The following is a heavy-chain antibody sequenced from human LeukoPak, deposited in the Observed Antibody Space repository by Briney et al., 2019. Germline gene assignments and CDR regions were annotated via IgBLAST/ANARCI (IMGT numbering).Heavy chain of an antibody. CDR1: GFTVSSNY. J-gene: IGHJ3*02. CDR3: AREKTSSWYLRDAFDI. D-gene: IGHD6-13*01. V-gene: IGHV3-21*01. Sequence: PGGSLRLSCAASGFTVSSNYMSWVRQAPGKGLEWVSSISSSSSYIYYADSVKGRFTISRDNAKNSLYLQMNSLRAEDMAVYYCAREKTSSWYLRDAFDIWGQGTMVTVSS. CDR2: ISSSSSYI.